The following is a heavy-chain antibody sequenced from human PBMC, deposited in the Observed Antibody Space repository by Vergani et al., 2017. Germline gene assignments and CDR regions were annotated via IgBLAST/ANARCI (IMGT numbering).Heavy chain of an antibody. CDR2: IYHSGST. CDR3: ARERVVVAAKGNNWFDP. Sequence: QVQLQESGPGLVKPSETLSLTCTVSGYSISSGYYWGWIRQPPGKGLEWIVSIYHSGSTYYNTSLKSRVTISVDTSKNQFSLKLSSVTAADTAVYYCARERVVVAAKGNNWFDPWGQGTLVTVSS. J-gene: IGHJ5*02. V-gene: IGHV4-38-2*02. CDR1: GYSISSGYY. D-gene: IGHD2-15*01.